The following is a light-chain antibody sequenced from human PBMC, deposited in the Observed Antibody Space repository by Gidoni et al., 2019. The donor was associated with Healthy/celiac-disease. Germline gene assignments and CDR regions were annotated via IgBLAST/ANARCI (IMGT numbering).Light chain of an antibody. Sequence: SSELTQDPAVSVALGQTVRITCQGDSLRSYYASWYQQKPGHAPVLVIYGKNNRHSGIPDRFSGSSSGNTASLTITGAQAEDEADYYCNSRDSSGNHPWVFGGGTKLTVL. CDR2: GKN. CDR3: NSRDSSGNHPWV. V-gene: IGLV3-19*01. CDR1: SLRSYY. J-gene: IGLJ3*02.